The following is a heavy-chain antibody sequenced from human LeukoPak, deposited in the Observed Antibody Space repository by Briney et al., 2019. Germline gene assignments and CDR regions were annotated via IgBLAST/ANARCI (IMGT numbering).Heavy chain of an antibody. D-gene: IGHD5-18*01. J-gene: IGHJ4*02. CDR3: ARDLSGYSYGFGGDL. Sequence: ASVKVSCKASGYTFTGYYMHWVRQAPGQGLEWMGWINPNSGGTNYAQKFQGRVTMTRDTSISTAYMELSRLRSDDTAVYYCARDLSGYSYGFGGDLWGQGTLVTVSS. CDR2: INPNSGGT. CDR1: GYTFTGYY. V-gene: IGHV1-2*02.